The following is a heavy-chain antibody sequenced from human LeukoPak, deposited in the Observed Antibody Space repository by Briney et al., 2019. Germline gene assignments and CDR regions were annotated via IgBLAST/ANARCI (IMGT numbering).Heavy chain of an antibody. J-gene: IGHJ3*02. D-gene: IGHD1-26*01. CDR3: ARGIVGAPRDGDAFDI. CDR2: INHSGST. V-gene: IGHV4-34*01. CDR1: GGSFSGYY. Sequence: PSETLSLTCAVYGGSFSGYYWRWIRQPPGKGLEWIGEINHSGSTNYNPSLKSRVTISVDTSKNQFSLKLSSVTAADTAVYYCARGIVGAPRDGDAFDIWGQGTMVTVSS.